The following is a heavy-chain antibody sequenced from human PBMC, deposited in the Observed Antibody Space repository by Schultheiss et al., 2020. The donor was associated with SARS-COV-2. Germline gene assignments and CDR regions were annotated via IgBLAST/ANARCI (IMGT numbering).Heavy chain of an antibody. V-gene: IGHV3-33*01. Sequence: GGSLRLSCAASGFTFSSYGMHWVRQAPGKGLEWVAVIWYDGSNKYYADSVKGRFTISRDNSKNTLYLQMNSLRAEDTAVYYCARGRRGLRFGLWDYWGQGTLVTVSS. D-gene: IGHD5/OR15-5a*01. J-gene: IGHJ4*02. CDR1: GFTFSSYG. CDR3: ARGRRGLRFGLWDY. CDR2: IWYDGSNK.